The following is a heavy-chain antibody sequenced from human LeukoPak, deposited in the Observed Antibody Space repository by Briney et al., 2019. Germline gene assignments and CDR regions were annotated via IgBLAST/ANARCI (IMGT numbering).Heavy chain of an antibody. J-gene: IGHJ4*02. V-gene: IGHV3-7*03. CDR1: GFTFSSYW. D-gene: IGHD1-26*01. CDR3: AKAANEWELLAGYFDY. CDR2: IKQDGSEK. Sequence: GGSLRLSCAASGFTFSSYWMSWVRQAPGKGLEWVANIKQDGSEKYYVDSVKGRFTISRDNAKNSLYLQMNSLRAEDTAVYYCAKAANEWELLAGYFDYWGQGTLVTVSS.